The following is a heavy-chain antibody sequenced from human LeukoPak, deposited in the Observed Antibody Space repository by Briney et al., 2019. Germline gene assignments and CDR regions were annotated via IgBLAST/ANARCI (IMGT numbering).Heavy chain of an antibody. Sequence: SETLSLTCTVSGGSISSYYWSWIRQHPGKGLEWIGNIYYSGSTSYNPSLKSRVTISVDTSKNQFSLKLNSVTAADTAVYYCARGASNYGSFWFDPWGQGTLVTVSS. J-gene: IGHJ5*02. CDR3: ARGASNYGSFWFDP. CDR1: GGSISSYY. V-gene: IGHV4-59*06. D-gene: IGHD4-11*01. CDR2: IYYSGST.